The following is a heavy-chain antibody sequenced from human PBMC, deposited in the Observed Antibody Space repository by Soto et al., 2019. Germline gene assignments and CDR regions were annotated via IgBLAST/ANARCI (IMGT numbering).Heavy chain of an antibody. CDR3: ARDPADYYGSGRQWYYYMDV. CDR2: LSSSSGYI. CDR1: GFIFSIYS. J-gene: IGHJ6*03. V-gene: IGHV3-21*01. D-gene: IGHD3-10*01. Sequence: WGSLRLSCAASGFIFSIYSMNWVRQVPGKGLEWVSFLSSSSGYIYYADSVKGRFTISRDNAKKSLYLQMNSLRAEDTAVYYCARDPADYYGSGRQWYYYMDVWGKGTTVTVSS.